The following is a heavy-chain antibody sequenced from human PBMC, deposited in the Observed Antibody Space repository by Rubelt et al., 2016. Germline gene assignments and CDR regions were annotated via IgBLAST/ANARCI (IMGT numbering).Heavy chain of an antibody. CDR1: GGSISSSSYY. Sequence: QLQLQESGPGLVKPSETLSLTCTVSGGSISSSSYYWGWIRQPPGKGLEWIGSIYYSGSTYYNPSLKSRVTISVDTSKNQFSLKLSSVTAADTAVYYCARYYYDSSGYYHDAFDIWGQGTMVTVSS. CDR3: ARYYYDSSGYYHDAFDI. D-gene: IGHD3-22*01. J-gene: IGHJ3*02. V-gene: IGHV4-39*07. CDR2: IYYSGST.